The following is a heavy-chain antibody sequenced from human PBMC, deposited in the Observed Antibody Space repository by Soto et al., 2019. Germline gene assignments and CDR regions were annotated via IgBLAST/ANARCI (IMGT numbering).Heavy chain of an antibody. J-gene: IGHJ4*01. D-gene: IGHD6-13*01. CDR2: IYYRGNT. CDR3: ASTRYGSTVLAL. Sequence: QHPGKGLEWIGYIYYRGNTYYRPSLKSRVSISIDTSQNQFSLRLNSVTAADTAFYYCASTRYGSTVLALRGKRTPVPVSS. V-gene: IGHV4-31*02.